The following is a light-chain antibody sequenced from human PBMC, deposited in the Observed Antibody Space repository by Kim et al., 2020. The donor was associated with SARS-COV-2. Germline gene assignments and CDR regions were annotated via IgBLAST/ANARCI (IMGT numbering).Light chain of an antibody. CDR3: QQYGTSPPVT. CDR2: AAS. J-gene: IGKJ5*01. Sequence: EIVLTQSPGTLSLSPGERATLSCRASQSISSSYLGWYQQKPGQAPRLIIYAASSRATGIPDRFSGSGSGTDFTLTISRLEPEDFATYYCQQYGTSPPVTFGQGTRLEIK. V-gene: IGKV3-20*01. CDR1: QSISSSY.